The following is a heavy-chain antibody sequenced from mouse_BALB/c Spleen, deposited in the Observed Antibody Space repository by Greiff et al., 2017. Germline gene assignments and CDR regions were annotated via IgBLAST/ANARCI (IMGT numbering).Heavy chain of an antibody. CDR1: GFNIKDTY. V-gene: IGHV14-3*02. D-gene: IGHD1-1*01. Sequence: VQLQQSGAELVKPGASVKLSCTASGFNIKDTYMHWVKQRPEQGLEWIGRIDPANGNTKYDPKFQGKATITADTSSNTAYLQLSSLTSEDTAVYYCASYYGSSYPWFAYWGQGTLVTVSA. J-gene: IGHJ3*01. CDR3: ASYYGSSYPWFAY. CDR2: IDPANGNT.